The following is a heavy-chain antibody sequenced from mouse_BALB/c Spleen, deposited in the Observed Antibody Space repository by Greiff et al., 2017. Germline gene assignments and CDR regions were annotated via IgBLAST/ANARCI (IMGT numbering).Heavy chain of an antibody. CDR2: ISSGGGST. D-gene: IGHD1-1*01. V-gene: IGHV5-12-1*01. Sequence: EVQLVESGGGLVKPGGSLKLSCAASGFAFSSYDMSWVRQTPGQRLEWVAYISSGGGSTYYPDTVKGRFTISRDNAKNTLYLQMSSLKSEDTAMYYCARQGITTVVARDYYAMDYWGQGTSVTVSS. CDR3: ARQGITTVVARDYYAMDY. J-gene: IGHJ4*01. CDR1: GFAFSSYD.